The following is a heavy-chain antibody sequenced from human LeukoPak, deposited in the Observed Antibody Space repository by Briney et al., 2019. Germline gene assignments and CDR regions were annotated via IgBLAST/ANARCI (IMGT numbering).Heavy chain of an antibody. CDR1: GFTFISYS. V-gene: IGHV3-21*01. Sequence: PGGSLRLSCAASGFTFISYSMNSVRQAPGEGLEWVSSISTSSSDIYYADSVKGRFTISRDNAKNSLYLQMNSLRAEDTAVYYCAVAPGWVRGVIRLCYFDYWGQGTLVTVSS. D-gene: IGHD3-10*01. J-gene: IGHJ4*02. CDR2: ISTSSSDI. CDR3: AVAPGWVRGVIRLCYFDY.